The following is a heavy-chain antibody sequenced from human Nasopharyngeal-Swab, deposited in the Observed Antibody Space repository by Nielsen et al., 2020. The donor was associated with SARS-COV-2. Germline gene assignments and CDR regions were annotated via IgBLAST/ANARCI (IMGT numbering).Heavy chain of an antibody. CDR3: ARDKFVDCGMDV. CDR1: GFTFSNAW. V-gene: IGHV3-15*01. J-gene: IGHJ6*02. Sequence: GESLKISCAASGFTFSNAWMSWVRQAPGKGLEWVGRIKSKTDGGTTDYAAPVKGRFTISRDDSKNTLYLQMNSLKTEDTAVYYCARDKFVDCGMDVWGQGTTVTVSS. CDR2: IKSKTDGGTT.